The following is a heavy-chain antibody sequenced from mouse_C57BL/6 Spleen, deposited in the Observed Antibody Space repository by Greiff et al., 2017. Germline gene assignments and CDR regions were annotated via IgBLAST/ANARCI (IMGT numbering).Heavy chain of an antibody. CDR1: GFTFSDYY. D-gene: IGHD3-3*01. J-gene: IGHJ4*01. CDR3: ARAGDGAMDY. CDR2: INYDGSST. V-gene: IGHV5-16*01. Sequence: DVKLVESEGGLVQPGRSMKLSCTASGFTFSDYYMAWVRQVPEKGLEWVANINYDGSSTYYLDSLKSRFIISRDNAKNILYLQMSSLKSEDTATYYCARAGDGAMDYWGQGTSVTVSS.